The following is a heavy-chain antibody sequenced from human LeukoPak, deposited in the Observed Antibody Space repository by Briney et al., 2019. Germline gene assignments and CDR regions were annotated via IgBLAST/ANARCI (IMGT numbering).Heavy chain of an antibody. CDR2: IIPIFGTA. D-gene: IGHD2-2*01. CDR1: GGTFSSYA. CDR3: ARALGYCSSTSCYPDDY. Sequence: SVKVSCKASGGTFSSYAISWVRQAPGQGLEWMGGIIPIFGTANYAQKFQGRVTITADESTSTAYMELSSLRSEDTAVYYCARALGYCSSTSCYPDDYWGQGTLATVSS. J-gene: IGHJ4*02. V-gene: IGHV1-69*01.